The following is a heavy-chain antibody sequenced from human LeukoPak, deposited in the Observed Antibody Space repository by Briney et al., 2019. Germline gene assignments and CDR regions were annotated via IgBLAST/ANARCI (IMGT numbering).Heavy chain of an antibody. J-gene: IGHJ4*02. Sequence: ASVKVSCKASGYTFTTYTIHWVRQAPGQRLEWMGWINAGNDNTKYSQKFQDRVTITRDTSAGTAYMELSSLRSEDTAMYYCASSRGYDVGGYFDYWGQGTLVTVSS. D-gene: IGHD5-12*01. CDR2: INAGNDNT. V-gene: IGHV1-3*01. CDR1: GYTFTTYT. CDR3: ASSRGYDVGGYFDY.